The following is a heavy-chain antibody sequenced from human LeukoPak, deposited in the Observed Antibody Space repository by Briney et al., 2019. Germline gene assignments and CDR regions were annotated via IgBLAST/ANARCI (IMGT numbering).Heavy chain of an antibody. CDR3: ARDNKVSSS. CDR1: GFTFSSYG. V-gene: IGHV3-66*01. J-gene: IGHJ4*02. CDR2: IYSGGST. D-gene: IGHD6-13*01. Sequence: PGGSLRLSCAASGFTFSSYGMSWVRQAPGKGLEWVSVIYSGGSTYYADSVKGRFTISRDNSKNTLYLQMNSLRAEDTAVYYCARDNKVSSSWGQGTLVTVSS.